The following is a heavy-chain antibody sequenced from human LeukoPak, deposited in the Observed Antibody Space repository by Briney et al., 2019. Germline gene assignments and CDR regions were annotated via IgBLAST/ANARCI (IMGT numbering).Heavy chain of an antibody. CDR2: INHSGST. Sequence: SETLSLTCAVYGGPFSGYYWSWIRQPPGKGLEWIGEINHSGSTNYNPSLKSRVTISVDTSKNQFSLKLSSVTAADTAVYYCARGKGYCSGGGCYPTRRRAYYFDYWGQGTLVTVSS. CDR3: ARGKGYCSGGGCYPTRRRAYYFDY. CDR1: GGPFSGYY. J-gene: IGHJ4*02. D-gene: IGHD2-15*01. V-gene: IGHV4-34*01.